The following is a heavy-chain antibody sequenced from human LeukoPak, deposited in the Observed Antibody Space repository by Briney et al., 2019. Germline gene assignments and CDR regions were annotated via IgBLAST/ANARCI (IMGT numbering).Heavy chain of an antibody. D-gene: IGHD2-15*01. CDR1: GGSISSSSYY. J-gene: IGHJ6*03. Sequence: SETLSLTCTVSGGSISSSSYYWGWIRQPPGKGLEWIGSVYYSGYTYYNPSLKSRVTISVDTSNDQFSLKLSSVTAADTAVYYCARGVVVVAATRNYYMDVWGKGTTVTISS. CDR3: ARGVVVVAATRNYYMDV. V-gene: IGHV4-39*01. CDR2: VYYSGYT.